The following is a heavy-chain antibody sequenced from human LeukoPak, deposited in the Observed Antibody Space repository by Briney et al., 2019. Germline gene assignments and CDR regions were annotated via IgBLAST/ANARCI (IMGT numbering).Heavy chain of an antibody. Sequence: GGSLRLSCAASGFTFSSYGMHWLRQAPGKGLEGVAFIRYDGSNKYYADSVKGRFTISRDNSKNTLYLQMNSLRAEDTAVYYCAPLAYCSSTSCNHWGQGTLVTVSS. CDR3: APLAYCSSTSCNH. CDR2: IRYDGSNK. J-gene: IGHJ4*02. D-gene: IGHD2-2*01. CDR1: GFTFSSYG. V-gene: IGHV3-30*02.